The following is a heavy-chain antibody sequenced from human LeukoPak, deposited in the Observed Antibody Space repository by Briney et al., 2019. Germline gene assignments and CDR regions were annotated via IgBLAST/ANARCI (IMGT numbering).Heavy chain of an antibody. CDR1: GGSINSYY. CDR3: ARDRGYRGYDHFDY. Sequence: PSETLSLTCTVSGGSINSYYWSWIRRPAGKGLEWIGRIYSSGSTNYNPSFKSRVTMSVDTSKNQFFLKLSSVTAADTAVYYCARDRGYRGYDHFDYWGQGTLVTVSS. V-gene: IGHV4-4*07. D-gene: IGHD5-12*01. CDR2: IYSSGST. J-gene: IGHJ4*02.